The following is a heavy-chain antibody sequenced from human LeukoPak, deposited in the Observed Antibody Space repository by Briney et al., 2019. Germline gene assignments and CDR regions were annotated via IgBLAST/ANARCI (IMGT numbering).Heavy chain of an antibody. CDR1: GFTFSSYA. J-gene: IGHJ4*02. D-gene: IGHD3-16*01. CDR3: AKDSVWGSPNDYPCFDY. CDR2: ISGSGGST. V-gene: IGHV3-23*01. Sequence: GGSLRLSCAASGFTFSSYAMSWVRQAPGKGLEWVSAISGSGGSTYYADSVKGRFTISRDNSKNTLYLQMNSLRAEDTAVYYCAKDSVWGSPNDYPCFDYWGQGTLVTVSS.